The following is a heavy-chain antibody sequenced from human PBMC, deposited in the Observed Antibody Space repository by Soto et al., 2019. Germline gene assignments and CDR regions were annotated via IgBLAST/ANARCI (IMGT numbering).Heavy chain of an antibody. CDR3: ARKIAARQDYYYYYGMDV. D-gene: IGHD6-6*01. CDR2: ISYDGSNK. CDR1: GFTFSSYA. Sequence: QVQLVESGGGVVQPGRSLRLSCAASGFTFSSYAMHWVRQAPGKGLEWVGVISYDGSNKYYADSVKGRFTISRDNSKNTLYLQMNSLRAEDTAVYYCARKIAARQDYYYYYGMDVWGQGTTVTVSS. V-gene: IGHV3-30-3*01. J-gene: IGHJ6*02.